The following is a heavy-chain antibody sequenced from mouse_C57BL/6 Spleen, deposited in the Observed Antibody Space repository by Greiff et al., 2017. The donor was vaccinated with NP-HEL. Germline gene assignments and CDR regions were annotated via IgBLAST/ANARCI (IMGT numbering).Heavy chain of an antibody. D-gene: IGHD2-2*01. J-gene: IGHJ2*01. V-gene: IGHV5-9*01. CDR1: GFTFSSYT. Sequence: EVMLVESGGGLVKPGGSLKLSCAASGFTFSSYTMSWVRQTPEKRLEWVATISGGGGNTYYPDSVKGRFTISRDNAKNTLYLQMSSLWSEDTALYYCARHLYGYDPFDYWGQGTTLTVSS. CDR2: ISGGGGNT. CDR3: ARHLYGYDPFDY.